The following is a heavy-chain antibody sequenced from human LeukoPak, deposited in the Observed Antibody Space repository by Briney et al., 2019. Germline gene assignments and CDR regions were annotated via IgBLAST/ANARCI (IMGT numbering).Heavy chain of an antibody. CDR2: IIPIFGTA. V-gene: IGHV1-69*05. CDR3: ARSRLLELRNYFDY. D-gene: IGHD1-7*01. Sequence: GASVKVSCKASGGTFSSYAISWVRQAPGQGLEWMGGIIPIFGTANYAQKFQGRVTITTDESTSTAYMELSSLRSEDTAVYYCARSRLLELRNYFDYWGQGTLVTASS. J-gene: IGHJ4*02. CDR1: GGTFSSYA.